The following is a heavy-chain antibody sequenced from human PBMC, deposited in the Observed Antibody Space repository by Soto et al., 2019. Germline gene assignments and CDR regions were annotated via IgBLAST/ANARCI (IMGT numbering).Heavy chain of an antibody. Sequence: VGSLRLSCVVSGFTFHNFCVTWVRQAPGKGLEWVANIHPDGSEAYYVDSLKGRFTISRDNGKNSLYLQMNNLRVEDTAVYYCARERWFSPLHYYYLLDVWGQGTTVTVSS. CDR2: IHPDGSEA. CDR1: GFTFHNFC. D-gene: IGHD2-15*01. V-gene: IGHV3-7*01. J-gene: IGHJ6*02. CDR3: ARERWFSPLHYYYLLDV.